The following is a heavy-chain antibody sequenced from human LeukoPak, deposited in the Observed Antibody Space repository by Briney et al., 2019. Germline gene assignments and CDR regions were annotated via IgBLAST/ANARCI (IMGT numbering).Heavy chain of an antibody. D-gene: IGHD6-19*01. CDR2: IYSSGNT. J-gene: IGHJ5*02. CDR3: AGGALYSSGWLNRFDP. V-gene: IGHV3-53*01. Sequence: GGSLRLSCAASGFTVSSNYMSWVRQAPGKGLEGVAVIYSSGNTKDADSEKGRFTISRDNSKNTLYLDMNSLRAEDTAVYYCAGGALYSSGWLNRFDPWGQGTLVTVSS. CDR1: GFTVSSNY.